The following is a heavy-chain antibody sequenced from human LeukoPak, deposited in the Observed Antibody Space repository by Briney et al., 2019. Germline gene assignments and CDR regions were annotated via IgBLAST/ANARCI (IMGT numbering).Heavy chain of an antibody. J-gene: IGHJ6*03. CDR2: IIPIFGTA. CDR3: ARPSYDILTGYYYYYMDV. CDR1: GGTFSSYA. Sequence: SVKVSCKASGGTFSSYAISWVRQAPGQGLEWMGGIIPIFGTANYAQKFQGRVTITADESTSTAYMELSSLRSEDTAVYYCARPSYDILTGYYYYYMDVWGKGTTVTISS. D-gene: IGHD3-9*01. V-gene: IGHV1-69*13.